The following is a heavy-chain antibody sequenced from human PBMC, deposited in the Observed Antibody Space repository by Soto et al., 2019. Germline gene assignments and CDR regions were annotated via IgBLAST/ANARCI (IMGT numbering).Heavy chain of an antibody. J-gene: IGHJ4*02. CDR1: GFRFSEHA. V-gene: IGHV3-49*04. CDR2: IRNTPYGGTT. Sequence: EVQLVESGGGLVAPGRSLRLSCNCSGFRFSEHAMTWVRQAPGKGLEWVGFIRNTPYGGTTDYAASVRGRFTISRDDSESIAYLQMNSLKTEDSGVYYCAKRSGGYSEFDYWGQGTLVIVSS. CDR3: AKRSGGYSEFDY. D-gene: IGHD5-12*01.